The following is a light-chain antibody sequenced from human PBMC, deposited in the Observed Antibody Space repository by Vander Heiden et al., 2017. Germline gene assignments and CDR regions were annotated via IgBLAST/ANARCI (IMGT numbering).Light chain of an antibody. J-gene: IGKJ4*01. CDR2: DAS. CDR3: QHEDNPPFT. CDR1: QDISNY. Sequence: DIKMTQSTSSLSASVGDRVNITWQASQDISNYLNWYQQKPGKAPKLLIYDASNLETGVPSRFSGSGSGTDFTFTISSLQPEDFATYYCQHEDNPPFTFGRGTKVEIK. V-gene: IGKV1-33*01.